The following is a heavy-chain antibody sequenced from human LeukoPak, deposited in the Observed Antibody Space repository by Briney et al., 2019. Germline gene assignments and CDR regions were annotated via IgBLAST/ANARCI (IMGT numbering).Heavy chain of an antibody. V-gene: IGHV4-59*01. Sequence: SETLSLTCTVSGGSISSYYWSWIRQPPGKGLEWIGYIYYSGSTNYNPSLKSRVTISVDTSKNQFSLKLSSVTAADTAVYYCARGMTTVVYWGQGTLVTVSS. CDR3: ARGMTTVVY. J-gene: IGHJ4*02. CDR2: IYYSGST. D-gene: IGHD4-23*01. CDR1: GGSISSYY.